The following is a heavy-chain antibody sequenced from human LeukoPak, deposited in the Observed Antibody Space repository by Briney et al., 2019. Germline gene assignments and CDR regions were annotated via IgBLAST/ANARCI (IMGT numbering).Heavy chain of an antibody. CDR2: IKSKTDGGTT. Sequence: PGGSLRLSCAASGFTFSNAWMSWVRQAPGKGLEWVGRIKSKTDGGTTDYAAPVKGRFTISRDDSKSIAYLQMNSLKTEDTAVYYCTRFMVRGPKYYYYYYMDVWGKGTTVTISS. V-gene: IGHV3-15*01. CDR3: TRFMVRGPKYYYYYYMDV. CDR1: GFTFSNAW. D-gene: IGHD3-10*01. J-gene: IGHJ6*03.